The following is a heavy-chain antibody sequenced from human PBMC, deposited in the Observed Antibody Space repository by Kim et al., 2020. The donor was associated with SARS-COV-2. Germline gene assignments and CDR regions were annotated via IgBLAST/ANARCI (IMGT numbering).Heavy chain of an antibody. CDR1: GFIFSGSA. V-gene: IGHV3-73*01. J-gene: IGHJ4*02. D-gene: IGHD3-10*01. Sequence: GGSLRLSCAASGFIFSGSAIHWVRQTSGKGLEWVGRIRSKANSYATAYAASVKGRFTFSRDDSKNTAYLHMNRLKTEDTAMYYCTRRALGFGELLADWGQGTLVTVSS. CDR3: TRRALGFGELLAD. CDR2: IRSKANSYAT.